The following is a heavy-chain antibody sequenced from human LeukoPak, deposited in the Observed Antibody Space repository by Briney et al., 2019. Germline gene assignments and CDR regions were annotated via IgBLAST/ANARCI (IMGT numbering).Heavy chain of an antibody. CDR1: GGSISSGSYY. Sequence: SETLSLTCTVSGGSISSGSYYWSWIRQPAGKGLEWIGRIYTSGGTNYNPSLKSRVTISVDTSKNQFSLKLSSVTAADTAVYYCAREGFGTNGVYYYNYYMDVWGKGTTVTVSS. J-gene: IGHJ6*03. CDR2: IYTSGGT. CDR3: AREGFGTNGVYYYNYYMDV. V-gene: IGHV4-61*02. D-gene: IGHD2-8*01.